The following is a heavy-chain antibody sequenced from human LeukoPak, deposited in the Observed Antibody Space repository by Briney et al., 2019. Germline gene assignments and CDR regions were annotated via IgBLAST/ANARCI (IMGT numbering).Heavy chain of an antibody. D-gene: IGHD6-19*01. V-gene: IGHV1-69*13. CDR3: ARGGSRGWYDLGY. Sequence: SVKVSCKASGGTFSSYAISWVRQAPGQGLEWMGGIIPIFGTANYAQKFQGRVTITADESTSTAYMELSSLRSEDTAVYYCARGGSRGWYDLGYWGQGTLVTVSS. CDR1: GGTFSSYA. J-gene: IGHJ4*02. CDR2: IIPIFGTA.